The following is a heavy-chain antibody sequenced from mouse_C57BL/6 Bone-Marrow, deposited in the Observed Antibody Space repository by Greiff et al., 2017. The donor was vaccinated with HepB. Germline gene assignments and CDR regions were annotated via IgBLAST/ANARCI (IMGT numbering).Heavy chain of an antibody. Sequence: QVQLQQPGAELVKPGASVKLSCKASGYTFTSYWMHWVKQRPGQGLEWIGMIHPNSGSTNYNEKFKSKATLTVDKSSSTADMQLSSLTSEDSAVYYCARGVHDGSSDYFDYWGQGTTLTVSS. CDR1: GYTFTSYW. CDR2: IHPNSGST. V-gene: IGHV1-64*01. J-gene: IGHJ2*01. CDR3: ARGVHDGSSDYFDY. D-gene: IGHD1-1*01.